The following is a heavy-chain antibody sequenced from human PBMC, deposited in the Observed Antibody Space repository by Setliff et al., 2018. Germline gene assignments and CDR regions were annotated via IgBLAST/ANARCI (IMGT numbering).Heavy chain of an antibody. CDR3: ARDGNYYYYYMDV. CDR1: GFTFSAST. CDR2: ISGSSSYI. J-gene: IGHJ6*03. V-gene: IGHV3-21*01. Sequence: GGSLRLSCAASGFTFSASTMNWVRQAPGKGLEWVSSISGSSSYIYYADSVKGRFTISRDNAKNSLYLQMNSLRAEDTAVYYCARDGNYYYYYMDVWGKGTTVTVSS.